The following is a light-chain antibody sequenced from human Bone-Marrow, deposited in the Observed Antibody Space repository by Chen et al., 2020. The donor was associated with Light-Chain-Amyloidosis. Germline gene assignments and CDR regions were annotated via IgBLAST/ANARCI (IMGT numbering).Light chain of an antibody. Sequence: SYELTQPPSVSVSPGQKARITCSGDDLPTKYAYCYQQKTGQAPVLVIHKDTERPSGVSERFSGSSSGTTATLNISGVQAEDEADYHCQSADSSGTYEVIFGGGTKLTV. CDR3: QSADSSGTYEVI. J-gene: IGLJ2*01. V-gene: IGLV3-25*03. CDR2: KDT. CDR1: DLPTKY.